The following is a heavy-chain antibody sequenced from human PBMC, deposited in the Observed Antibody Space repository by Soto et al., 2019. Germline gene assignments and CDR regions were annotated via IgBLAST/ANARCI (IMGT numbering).Heavy chain of an antibody. Sequence: QMQLVESGGGVVQPGGSLRLSCAASGFTFNYYPMHWVRQAPGKGLEWVAVVSFDGSNKYYADSVKGRFTISKDNSKNTLYLQMNSLRREDTAVYYCARLPGPLVAFLYIYPLDGREAMSDVDVWGQGTTVTVSS. D-gene: IGHD2-15*01. J-gene: IGHJ6*02. CDR1: GFTFNYYP. CDR3: ARLPGPLVAFLYIYPLDGREAMSDVDV. V-gene: IGHV3-30-3*01. CDR2: VSFDGSNK.